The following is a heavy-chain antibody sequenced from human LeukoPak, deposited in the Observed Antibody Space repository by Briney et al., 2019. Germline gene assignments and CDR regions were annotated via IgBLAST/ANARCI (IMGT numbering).Heavy chain of an antibody. Sequence: GGSLRLSCVGSGFIFNSYWMAWVRQAPGKGLEWVANIKQDGSEKHYVDSVKGRFTISRDNAKKSIYLQMKFLRVEDTAVYYCTRDSAAAGDYWGQGTLVTVSS. J-gene: IGHJ4*02. CDR2: IKQDGSEK. D-gene: IGHD6-13*01. CDR3: TRDSAAAGDY. V-gene: IGHV3-7*01. CDR1: GFIFNSYW.